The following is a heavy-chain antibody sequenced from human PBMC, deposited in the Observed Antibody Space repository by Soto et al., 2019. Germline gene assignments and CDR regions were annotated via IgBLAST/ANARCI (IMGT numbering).Heavy chain of an antibody. J-gene: IGHJ6*02. CDR1: GGSINSGTYY. CDR2: FYYSGST. CDR3: ARGVGLLTGSTYYGMDV. V-gene: IGHV4-31*03. Sequence: SETLSLTCSVSGGSINSGTYYWTWIRQHPGKGLEWIGHFYYSGSTYYNPSLKSRVSISVDTSKNQFSLRLSSVTAADTAVYYCARGVGLLTGSTYYGMDVWGQGTTVTVSS. D-gene: IGHD3-9*01.